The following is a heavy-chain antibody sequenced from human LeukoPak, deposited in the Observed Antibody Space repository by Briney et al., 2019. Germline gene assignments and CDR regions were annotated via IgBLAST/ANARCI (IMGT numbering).Heavy chain of an antibody. D-gene: IGHD3-9*01. V-gene: IGHV3-21*01. CDR2: ISSTSSYI. CDR1: GFTCSSY. Sequence: GGSLRLSCAASGFTCSSYKNWVRQAPGKGLEWVSSISSTSSYIYYADSVKGRFTISRDNAKNSLYLHMNSLRADDTAVYYCARGQSRYFDWYLGFFDYWGQGTLVTVSS. CDR3: ARGQSRYFDWYLGFFDY. J-gene: IGHJ4*02.